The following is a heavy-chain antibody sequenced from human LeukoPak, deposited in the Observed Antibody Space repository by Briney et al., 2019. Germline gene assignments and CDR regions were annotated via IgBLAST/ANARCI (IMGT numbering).Heavy chain of an antibody. Sequence: PGGSLRLSCAASGFTFSNVWMSWVRQAPGKGLEWVGRIKSKTDGGTTGYAAPVKGRFTISRDDSKNTLYLQMNSLKTEDTAVYYCTTYGDYEGLIDYWGQGTLVTVSS. J-gene: IGHJ4*02. V-gene: IGHV3-15*01. CDR2: IKSKTDGGTT. CDR1: GFTFSNVW. CDR3: TTYGDYEGLIDY. D-gene: IGHD4-17*01.